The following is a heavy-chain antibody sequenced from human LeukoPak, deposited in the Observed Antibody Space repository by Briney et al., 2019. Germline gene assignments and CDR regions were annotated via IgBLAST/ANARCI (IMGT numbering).Heavy chain of an antibody. V-gene: IGHV4-38-2*02. CDR1: GYSISSGYY. CDR2: IYHSGST. CDR3: ARRGYDYVWGSSRYDGFDY. J-gene: IGHJ4*02. D-gene: IGHD3-16*02. Sequence: SETLSLTCTVSGYSISSGYYWGWIRQPPGKGLGWIGSIYHSGSTYYNPSLKSRVTISVDTSKNQLSLKLTSVTAADTAVYYCARRGYDYVWGSSRYDGFDYWGQGTLVTVSS.